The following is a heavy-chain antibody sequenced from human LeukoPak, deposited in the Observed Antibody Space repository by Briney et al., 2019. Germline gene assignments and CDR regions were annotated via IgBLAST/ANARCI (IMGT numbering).Heavy chain of an antibody. CDR1: GGSFSGYY. Sequence: ASETLSLTCAVSGGSFSGYYWSWIRQPPGKGLEWIGEISHSGSTNYSPSLKSRVTISVDTSKNQFSLKLSSVTAADTAVYYCGRGGRTVAGTFDNWGQGTLVTVSS. J-gene: IGHJ4*02. CDR2: ISHSGST. CDR3: GRGGRTVAGTFDN. D-gene: IGHD6-19*01. V-gene: IGHV4-34*01.